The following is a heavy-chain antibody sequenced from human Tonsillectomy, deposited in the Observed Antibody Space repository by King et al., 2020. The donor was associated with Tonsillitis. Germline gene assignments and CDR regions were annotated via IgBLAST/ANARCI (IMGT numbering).Heavy chain of an antibody. Sequence: QLQESGPGLVKPSQTLSLTCAVSSGSISSGGYSWRWIRQPPGKGLEWIGYIYYSGSAYYNPSLKRRVTISMDTSKNHFSLRLSSVTAADTAVYYCARETNVVVPAAIDPWGQGTLVTVSS. CDR2: IYYSGSA. CDR3: ARETNVVVPAAIDP. CDR1: SGSISSGGYS. V-gene: IGHV4-30-4*07. D-gene: IGHD2-2*01. J-gene: IGHJ5*02.